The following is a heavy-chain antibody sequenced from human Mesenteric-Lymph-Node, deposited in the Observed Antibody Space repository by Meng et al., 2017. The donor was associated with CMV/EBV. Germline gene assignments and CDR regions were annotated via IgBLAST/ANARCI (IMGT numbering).Heavy chain of an antibody. V-gene: IGHV3-73*01. J-gene: IGHJ4*02. Sequence: GESLKISCAASGFIFSDSAIHWVRQASGKGLEWVGRIRSKPNNYVTAYAASVGGRFTISRDDSKNTAYLQMNSLKTEDTAVYYCTRRSKDESGGYYGRWGQGTRVTVSS. CDR3: TRRSKDESGGYYGR. CDR2: IRSKPNNYVT. D-gene: IGHD3-22*01. CDR1: GFIFSDSA.